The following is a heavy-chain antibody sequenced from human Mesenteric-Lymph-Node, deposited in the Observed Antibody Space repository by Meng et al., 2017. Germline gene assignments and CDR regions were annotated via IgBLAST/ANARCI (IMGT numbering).Heavy chain of an antibody. CDR3: VADLPEYGSGEFDL. D-gene: IGHD3-10*01. Sequence: GESLKISCAASGVTFTYAWMTWVRQAPGKGLEWVGLIKSKTSGETTHYAAPVKGRFTISRDDSKDTVYLQMISLKIEDAAVYYCVADLPEYGSGEFDLWGQGTRVNVSS. J-gene: IGHJ5*02. CDR1: GVTFTYAW. V-gene: IGHV3-15*01. CDR2: IKSKTSGETT.